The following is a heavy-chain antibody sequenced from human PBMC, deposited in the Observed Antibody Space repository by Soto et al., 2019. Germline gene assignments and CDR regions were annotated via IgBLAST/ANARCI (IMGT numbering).Heavy chain of an antibody. Sequence: SGPTLMNPTQTLTLTCSFSGFSLSVYGVRVIWFRQPPGETLEWLALIHWNDDKRYSPYLKSRLTITKDTSKNQVVLTLTNLDPLVTGLYFCAHTTDSSGCLTAWGQGILGTVSS. CDR3: AHTTDSSGCLTA. D-gene: IGHD3-22*01. V-gene: IGHV2-5*01. CDR1: GFSLSVYGVR. J-gene: IGHJ5*02. CDR2: IHWNDDK.